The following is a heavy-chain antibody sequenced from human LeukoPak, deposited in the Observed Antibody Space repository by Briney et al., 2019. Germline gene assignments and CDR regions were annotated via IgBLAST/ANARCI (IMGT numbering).Heavy chain of an antibody. D-gene: IGHD2/OR15-2a*01. CDR2: IYSGGST. CDR1: GFTFSSYA. V-gene: IGHV3-23*03. J-gene: IGHJ4*02. CDR3: VSFYETY. Sequence: GSLRLSCAASGFTFSSYAMSWVRQAPGKGLEWVSVIYSGGSTYYADSVKGRFTISKDNAKNTVYLQMNSLRAEDTAVYYCVSFYETYWGRGTLVTVSS.